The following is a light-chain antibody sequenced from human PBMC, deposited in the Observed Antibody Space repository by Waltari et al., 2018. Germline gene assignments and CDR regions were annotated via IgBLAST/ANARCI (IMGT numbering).Light chain of an antibody. J-gene: IGLJ2*01. CDR3: TSDAVNFHWV. Sequence: QSALTQPPSASGSPGQSVTISCTGTSSDVGGYNYVSWYQQHPGKAPKLMISEVNKPPAGVPVRFSGSKSGNTASLTVSGLQAEDEADYCCTSDAVNFHWVFGGGTKLTVL. CDR1: SSDVGGYNY. CDR2: EVN. V-gene: IGLV2-8*01.